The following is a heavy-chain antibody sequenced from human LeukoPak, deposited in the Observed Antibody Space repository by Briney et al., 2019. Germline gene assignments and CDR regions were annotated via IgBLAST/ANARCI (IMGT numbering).Heavy chain of an antibody. CDR2: IYTSGNT. V-gene: IGHV4-4*07. J-gene: IGHJ4*02. CDR1: GGSISSYY. CDR3: ARDPAERTAGHFDY. D-gene: IGHD6-13*01. Sequence: SETLSLTCAVSGGSISSYYWSWIRQPAGKGLEWIGRIYTSGNTNYNPSLKSRVTMSVDTSKNQFSLKLSSVTAADTAVYYCARDPAERTAGHFDYWGQGTLVTVSS.